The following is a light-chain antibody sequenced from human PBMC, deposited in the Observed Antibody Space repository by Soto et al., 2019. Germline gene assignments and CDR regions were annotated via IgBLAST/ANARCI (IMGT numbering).Light chain of an antibody. J-gene: IGKJ1*01. CDR3: HQYGSSITWT. CDR2: AAS. Sequence: EVVLTQSPGTVSLSPGERATLSCRASQSVTSNYLAWYQQKPGPAPRLLIYAASSRATGIPDRFSGSGSGTDFTLIISRLEPEDFAVYYCHQYGSSITWTFGQGTKVEIK. CDR1: QSVTSNY. V-gene: IGKV3-20*01.